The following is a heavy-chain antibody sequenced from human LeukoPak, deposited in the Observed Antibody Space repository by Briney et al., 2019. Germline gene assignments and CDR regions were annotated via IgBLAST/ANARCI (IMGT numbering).Heavy chain of an antibody. J-gene: IGHJ4*02. CDR1: GDTVSSNSAA. D-gene: IGHD7-27*01. V-gene: IGHV6-1*01. CDR2: TYFRSKWYN. Sequence: SQTLPLTCALSGDTVSSNSAAWNWIRQSPSRGLEWLGRTYFRSKWYNDYAVSVKSRISINADTSKNQFSLQLNSVTPEDTAVYYCAKGWGFDCWGQGTLVTVSS. CDR3: AKGWGFDC.